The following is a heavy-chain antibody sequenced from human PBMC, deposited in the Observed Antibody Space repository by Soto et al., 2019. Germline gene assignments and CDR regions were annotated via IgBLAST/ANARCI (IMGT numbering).Heavy chain of an antibody. D-gene: IGHD3-3*01. CDR1: GGSISSGGYS. J-gene: IGHJ4*02. CDR3: ARGTPFGR. Sequence: SETLSLTCAVSGGSISSGGYSWSWIRQPPGKGLEWIGYIYHSGSTYYNPSLKSRVTIPVDRSKNQFSLKLSSVTAADTAVYYCARGTPFGRWGQGTLVTVSS. V-gene: IGHV4-30-2*01. CDR2: IYHSGST.